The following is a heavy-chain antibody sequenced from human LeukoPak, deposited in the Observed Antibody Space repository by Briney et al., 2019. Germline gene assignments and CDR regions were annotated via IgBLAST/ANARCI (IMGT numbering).Heavy chain of an antibody. CDR2: INWNGGST. V-gene: IGHV3-20*04. CDR1: GFTFDDYG. Sequence: PGGSLRLSCAASGFTFDDYGMSWVRQAPGKGLEWVSAINWNGGSTGYADSVKGRFTISRDNSKNTLYLQMNSLRAEDTAVYYCAKGTLIAARLLFDYWGQGTLVTVSS. D-gene: IGHD6-6*01. CDR3: AKGTLIAARLLFDY. J-gene: IGHJ4*02.